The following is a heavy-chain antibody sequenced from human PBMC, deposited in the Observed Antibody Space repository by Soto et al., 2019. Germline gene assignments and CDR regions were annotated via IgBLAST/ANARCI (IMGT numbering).Heavy chain of an antibody. CDR2: ISAYNGNT. CDR1: GYTFTSYG. V-gene: IGHV1-18*01. J-gene: IGHJ6*02. Sequence: QVQLVQSGAEVKKPGASVKVSCKASGYTFTSYGISWVRQAPGQGREWMVWISAYNGNTNYAQKLQGRVTMTTDTSTSTAYMELRSLRSDDTAVYYCARGEPAPFGELVYGMDVWGQGTTVTVSS. CDR3: ARGEPAPFGELVYGMDV. D-gene: IGHD3-10*01.